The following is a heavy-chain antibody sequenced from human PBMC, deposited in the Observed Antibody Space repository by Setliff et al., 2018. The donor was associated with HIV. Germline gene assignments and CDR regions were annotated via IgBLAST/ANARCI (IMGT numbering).Heavy chain of an antibody. D-gene: IGHD2-8*01. CDR1: GGSVSSRGYY. CDR3: ARPTTGVGGGAAFDI. J-gene: IGHJ3*02. Sequence: PSETLSLTCTVSGGSVSSRGYYWGWIRQPPGKGPEWIANILYGGNTYYNPSLKSRVTISADTSKTHFSLKLNSVTAADTAVYFCARPTTGVGGGAAFDIWGQGTMVTVSS. CDR2: ILYGGNT. V-gene: IGHV4-39*02.